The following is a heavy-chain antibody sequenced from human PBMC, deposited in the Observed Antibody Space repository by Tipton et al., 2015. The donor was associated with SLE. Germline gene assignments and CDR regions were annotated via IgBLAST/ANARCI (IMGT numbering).Heavy chain of an antibody. V-gene: IGHV3-7*01. D-gene: IGHD5-24*01. CDR3: AASAMGH. Sequence: SLRLSCVASGLSLSSYWMTWVRQAPGKGLEWVANIKEDGSTKYYGDSVKGRFTISRDNAQNSLYLQMNSLRAEDTALYYCAASAMGHWGQGTLVTVSS. CDR1: GLSLSSYW. J-gene: IGHJ4*02. CDR2: IKEDGSTK.